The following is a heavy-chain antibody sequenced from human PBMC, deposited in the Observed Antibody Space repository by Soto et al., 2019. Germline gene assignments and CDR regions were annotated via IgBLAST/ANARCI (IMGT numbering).Heavy chain of an antibody. CDR1: GFIFSNYA. CDR3: VKDFRVGYDWTHD. Sequence: DVQLLESGGDLVQPGGSLRLSCAASGFIFSNYAMIWVRQAPGKGLEWVSLIRGSGGPTNYADSVKGRFTVSRDNSKNILLLQMNSLRAEDTAVYYCVKDFRVGYDWTHDWGQGTLVTVSS. V-gene: IGHV3-23*01. J-gene: IGHJ4*02. CDR2: IRGSGGPT. D-gene: IGHD5-12*01.